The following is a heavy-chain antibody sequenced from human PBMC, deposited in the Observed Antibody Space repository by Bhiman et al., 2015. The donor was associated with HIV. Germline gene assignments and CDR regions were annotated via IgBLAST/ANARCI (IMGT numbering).Heavy chain of an antibody. Sequence: EVHLVESGGGLVQAGESLRLSCAASGFTVSSNYMSWVRQAPGKGLEWVSVIYSGGSRYYADSVKGRFTISRDSSKNTLYLQMNSLRAEDTAVYYCARDGTNRLLWYSYYYYYMDVWGKGTTVTVSS. D-gene: IGHD3-10*01. CDR1: GFTVSSNY. CDR2: IYSGGSR. J-gene: IGHJ6*03. CDR3: ARDGTNRLLWYSYYYYYMDV. V-gene: IGHV3-66*02.